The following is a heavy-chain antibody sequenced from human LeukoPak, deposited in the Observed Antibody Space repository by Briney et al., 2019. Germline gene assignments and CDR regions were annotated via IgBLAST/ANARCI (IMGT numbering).Heavy chain of an antibody. J-gene: IGHJ4*02. CDR2: IYPGDSDT. V-gene: IGHV5-51*01. CDR3: ASAGKYSSSFDY. D-gene: IGHD6-6*01. CDR1: GYIFTNYW. Sequence: GESLKISCNSSGYIFTNYWIGWVRQMPGKGLEWMGIIYPGDSDTRYSPSFQGQVTISADKSISTAYLQWSSLKASDTAMYYCASAGKYSSSFDYWGQGTLVTVSS.